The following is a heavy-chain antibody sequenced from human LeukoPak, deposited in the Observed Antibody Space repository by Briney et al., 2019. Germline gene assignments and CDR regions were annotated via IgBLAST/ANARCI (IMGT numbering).Heavy chain of an antibody. Sequence: SGGSLRLSCAASGFTLSSFEMNWVRQAPGKGLEWVSYISISDSIISYADSVRGRFTISRDNARNSLYLQMNSLRAEDTAVYYCGRGGSSGYNYNAFDIWGQGTMVTVSS. CDR2: ISISDSII. CDR3: GRGGSSGYNYNAFDI. J-gene: IGHJ3*02. V-gene: IGHV3-48*03. D-gene: IGHD3-22*01. CDR1: GFTLSSFE.